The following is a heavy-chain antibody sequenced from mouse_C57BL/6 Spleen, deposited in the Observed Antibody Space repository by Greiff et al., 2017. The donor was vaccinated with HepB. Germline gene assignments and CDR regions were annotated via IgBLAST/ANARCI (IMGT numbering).Heavy chain of an antibody. V-gene: IGHV5-17*01. CDR1: GFTFSDYG. CDR3: ARRTGTGNYFDY. J-gene: IGHJ2*01. D-gene: IGHD4-1*01. Sequence: EVQRVESGGGLVKPGGSLKLSCAASGFTFSDYGMHWVRQAPEKGLEWVAYISSGSSTIYYADTVKGRFTISRDNAKNTLFLQMTSLRSEDAAMYYCARRTGTGNYFDYWGQGTTLTVSS. CDR2: ISSGSSTI.